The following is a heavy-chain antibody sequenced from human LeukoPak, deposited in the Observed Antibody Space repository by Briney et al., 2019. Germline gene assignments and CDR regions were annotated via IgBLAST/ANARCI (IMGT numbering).Heavy chain of an antibody. Sequence: GGSLRLSCAASGFTFSSYGMHWVRQAPGKGLEWVAVISYDGSNKYYADSVKGRLTISRDNSKNTLYPQMNSLRAEDTAVYYCAKDRENSGYDGVDYWGQGTLVTVSS. V-gene: IGHV3-30*18. CDR2: ISYDGSNK. J-gene: IGHJ4*02. CDR3: AKDRENSGYDGVDY. CDR1: GFTFSSYG. D-gene: IGHD5-12*01.